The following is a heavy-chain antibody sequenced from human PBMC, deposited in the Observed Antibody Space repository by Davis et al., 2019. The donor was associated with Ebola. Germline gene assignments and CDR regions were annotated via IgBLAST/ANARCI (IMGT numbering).Heavy chain of an antibody. CDR2: IIPIFGTA. CDR1: GGTFSSYA. V-gene: IGHV1-69*13. J-gene: IGHJ6*02. Sequence: SVKVSCKASGGTFSSYAISWVRQAPGQGLEWMGGIIPIFGTANYAQKFQGRVTITADESTSTAYMELSSLRSEDTAVYYCARRGGVPAARGYYYYGMDVWGQGTTVTVSS. D-gene: IGHD2-2*01. CDR3: ARRGGVPAARGYYYYGMDV.